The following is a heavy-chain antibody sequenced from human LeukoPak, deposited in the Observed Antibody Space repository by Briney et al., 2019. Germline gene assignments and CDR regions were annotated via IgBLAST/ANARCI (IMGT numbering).Heavy chain of an antibody. J-gene: IGHJ6*03. CDR2: ISAYNGNT. CDR3: ARAYGGNGFYYYYYMDV. V-gene: IGHV1-18*01. CDR1: GYTFTSYG. D-gene: IGHD4-23*01. Sequence: ASVKVSCKASGYTFTSYGISWVRQAPGQGLEWMGWISAYNGNTNYAQKLQGRVTMTTDTSTSTAYMELRSLRSEDTAMYYCARAYGGNGFYYYYYMDVWGKGTTVTISS.